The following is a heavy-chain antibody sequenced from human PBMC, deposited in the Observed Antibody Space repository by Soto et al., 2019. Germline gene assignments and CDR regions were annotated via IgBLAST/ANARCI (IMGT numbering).Heavy chain of an antibody. J-gene: IGHJ4*02. V-gene: IGHV4-59*08. CDR1: GPSISSYY. D-gene: IGHD3-10*01. Sequence: SETLSLTCTVSGPSISSYYWSWIRQPPGKGLEWIGYIYYSGSTNYNPSLKSRVTISVDTSKNQFSLKLSSVTAADTAVYYCARLGEEGYGYYFDNWGQGTLVTVSS. CDR2: IYYSGST. CDR3: ARLGEEGYGYYFDN.